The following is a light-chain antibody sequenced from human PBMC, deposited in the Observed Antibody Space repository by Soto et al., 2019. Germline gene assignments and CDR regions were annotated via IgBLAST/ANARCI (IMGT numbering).Light chain of an antibody. CDR1: QVIGKW. CDR2: AAT. CDR3: QQAHSFPHT. V-gene: IGKV1-12*01. J-gene: IGKJ5*01. Sequence: DIQLTQSPSSVSASVGERVTITCRASQVIGKWSAWYQQKPGQAPRLLIYAATTLVSGVPSRFSGSGSGTDFTLTIDSLQPEDFVTYFCQQAHSFPHTFGQGTRLEIK.